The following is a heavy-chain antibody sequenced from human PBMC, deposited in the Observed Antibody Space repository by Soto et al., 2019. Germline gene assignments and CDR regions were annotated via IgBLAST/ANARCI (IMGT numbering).Heavy chain of an antibody. CDR3: ARKVSGSTGRPDLWYFDL. J-gene: IGHJ2*01. D-gene: IGHD3-10*01. CDR2: IRGGGDAT. Sequence: EVQLLDSGGGLVHPGGSRRLSCAASGFTFSGYALTWVRQAPGKGLEGVSAIRGGGDATFYADSGKGRFTISRDNSKNTLYLQMNTLRAEDTAVYYCARKVSGSTGRPDLWYFDLWGRGTLVTVSS. V-gene: IGHV3-23*01. CDR1: GFTFSGYA.